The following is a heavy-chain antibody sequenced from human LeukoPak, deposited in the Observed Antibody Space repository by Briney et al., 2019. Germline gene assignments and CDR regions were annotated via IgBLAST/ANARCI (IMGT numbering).Heavy chain of an antibody. V-gene: IGHV4-59*01. CDR1: GGSISSYY. J-gene: IGHJ1*01. CDR3: AGPGSSSLLLQH. Sequence: SETLSLTCTVSGGSISSYYWSWIRQPPGKGLEWIGYIYYSGSTNYNPSLKSRVTISVDTSKNQFSLKLSSVTAADTAVYYCAGPGSSSLLLQHWGQGTLVTVSS. D-gene: IGHD3-10*01. CDR2: IYYSGST.